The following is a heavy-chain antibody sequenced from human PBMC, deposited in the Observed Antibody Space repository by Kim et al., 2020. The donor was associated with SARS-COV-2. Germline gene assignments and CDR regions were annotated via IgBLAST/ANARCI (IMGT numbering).Heavy chain of an antibody. D-gene: IGHD2-2*02. Sequence: ASVKVSCKVSGYTLTELSMHWVRQAPGKGLEWMGGFDPEDGETIYAQKFQGRVTMTEDTSTDTAYMELSSLRSEDTAVYYCATVRGWPAAISREFDKTYYYYGMDVWGQGTTVTVSS. CDR2: FDPEDGET. CDR1: GYTLTELS. V-gene: IGHV1-24*01. CDR3: ATVRGWPAAISREFDKTYYYYGMDV. J-gene: IGHJ6*02.